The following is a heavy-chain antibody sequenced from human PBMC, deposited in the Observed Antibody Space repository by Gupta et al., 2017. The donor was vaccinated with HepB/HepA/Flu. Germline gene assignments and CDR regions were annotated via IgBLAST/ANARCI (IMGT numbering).Heavy chain of an antibody. CDR2: IRSSGRTV. V-gene: IGHV3-48*03. CDR3: ARGRGYAAAVPYGMDV. Sequence: EVQLVESGGGVIQPGGSLRLSCAASGFPFNYYEMNWVRQAPGKGLEWVSNIRSSGRTVYYADSVKGRFTISRDDAKNSLFLQMNSLRAEDTAVYYCARGRGYAAAVPYGMDVWGQGTTVTVSS. J-gene: IGHJ6*02. D-gene: IGHD6-13*01. CDR1: GFPFNYYE.